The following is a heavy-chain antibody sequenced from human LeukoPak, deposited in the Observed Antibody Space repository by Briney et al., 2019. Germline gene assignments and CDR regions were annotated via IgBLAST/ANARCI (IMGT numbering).Heavy chain of an antibody. CDR1: GYTFTGYY. D-gene: IGHD3-22*01. J-gene: IGHJ4*02. CDR3: ARNRRPLLYYDSSGYSGMPDY. Sequence: ASVKVSCKASGYTFTGYYMHWVRQAPGQGLEWMGWINPNSGGTNYAQKFQGRVTMTRDTSISTAYMELSRLRSDDTAVYYCARNRRPLLYYDSSGYSGMPDYWGQGTLVTVSS. V-gene: IGHV1-2*02. CDR2: INPNSGGT.